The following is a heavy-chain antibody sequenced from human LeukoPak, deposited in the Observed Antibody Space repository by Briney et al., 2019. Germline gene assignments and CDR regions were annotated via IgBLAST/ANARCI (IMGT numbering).Heavy chain of an antibody. V-gene: IGHV3-23*01. J-gene: IGHJ4*02. Sequence: GGSLRLSCGASGFTFSSYAMSRVRQAPGKGLEWVSAISGSGGSTYYADSVKGRFTISRDNAKNSLYLQMNSLRAEDTAVYYCARGAIAAAGGYWGQGTLVTVSS. D-gene: IGHD6-13*01. CDR2: ISGSGGST. CDR3: ARGAIAAAGGY. CDR1: GFTFSSYA.